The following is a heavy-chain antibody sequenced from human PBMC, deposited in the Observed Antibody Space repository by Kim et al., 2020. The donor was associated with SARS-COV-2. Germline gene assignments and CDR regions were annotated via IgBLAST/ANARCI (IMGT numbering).Heavy chain of an antibody. CDR3: MTKTESGVSPDY. Sequence: SETLSLTCTVAGYSIDNFFYGSWIRQPPGKGLEWIGAVYRRGDTRYNPSLQSRVTMSVDTSKNQISLSLLSATATDTAIYYCMTKTESGVSPDYWGQGTLVTVSS. D-gene: IGHD2-15*01. V-gene: IGHV4-38-2*02. CDR1: GYSIDNFFY. CDR2: VYRRGDT. J-gene: IGHJ4*02.